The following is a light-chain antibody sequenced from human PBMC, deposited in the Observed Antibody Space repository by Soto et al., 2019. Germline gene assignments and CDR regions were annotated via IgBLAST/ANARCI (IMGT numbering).Light chain of an antibody. J-gene: IGKJ5*01. Sequence: EIVLTQSPAPLSVSPGQGATPSCKASQRVGNDLAWYQQKPGQAPRLIIYGASTRATAIPARFSGSGSGTEFTLTISSLQSEDVAVYYCQQRCDWPLTLGQGTRLEIK. CDR2: GAS. CDR1: QRVGND. V-gene: IGKV3-15*01. CDR3: QQRCDWPLT.